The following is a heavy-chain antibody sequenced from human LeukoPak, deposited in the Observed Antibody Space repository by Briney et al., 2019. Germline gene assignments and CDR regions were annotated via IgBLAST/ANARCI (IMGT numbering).Heavy chain of an antibody. V-gene: IGHV4-34*01. J-gene: IGHJ6*02. CDR2: INHSGST. CDR1: GGSFSGYY. Sequence: PSETLSLTCAVYGGSFSGYYWSWIRQPPGKGLEWIGEINHSGSTNYNPSLKSRVTISVDTSKNQFSLKLSSVTAADTAVYYCARTSSSYYYYGMDVWGQGTRSPSP. D-gene: IGHD2-2*01. CDR3: ARTSSSYYYYGMDV.